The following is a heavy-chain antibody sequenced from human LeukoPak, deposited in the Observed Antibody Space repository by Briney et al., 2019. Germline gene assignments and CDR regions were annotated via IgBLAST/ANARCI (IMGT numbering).Heavy chain of an antibody. Sequence: GGSLRLSCAASGFTFTSYSMTWVRQAPGRGLEWVARIKEDGSHIYYVDSVKGRFTISRDNAKKSLYLQMNSLRAEDTAMYYCARQAAAGTFDPWGQGTLVTVSS. J-gene: IGHJ5*02. CDR1: GFTFTSYS. CDR2: IKEDGSHI. CDR3: ARQAAAGTFDP. V-gene: IGHV3-7*02. D-gene: IGHD6-13*01.